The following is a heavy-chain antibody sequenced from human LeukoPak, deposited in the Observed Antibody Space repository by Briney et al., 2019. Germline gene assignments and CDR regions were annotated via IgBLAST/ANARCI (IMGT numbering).Heavy chain of an antibody. CDR2: ISSSGSTI. CDR1: GFTFSSFA. CDR3: AREYYGDLRY. Sequence: SGGSLRLSCSTSGFTFSSFAMSWVRQAPGKGLEWVSYISSSGSTIYYADSVKGRFTISRDNAKNSLYLQMNSLRAEDTAVYYCAREYYGDLRYWGQGTLVTVSS. V-gene: IGHV3-48*03. D-gene: IGHD4-17*01. J-gene: IGHJ4*02.